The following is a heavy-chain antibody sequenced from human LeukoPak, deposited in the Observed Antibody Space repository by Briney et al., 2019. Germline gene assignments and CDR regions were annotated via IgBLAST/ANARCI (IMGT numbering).Heavy chain of an antibody. Sequence: SETLSLTCTVSGGSISSYYWSWIRQPPGKGLGWIGYIYYSGNTNYNPSLKSRVTISVDTSKNQFSLKLSSVTAADTAVYYCARDRGITIFGVVRDSYGMDVWGQGTTVTVSS. V-gene: IGHV4-59*01. J-gene: IGHJ6*02. CDR3: ARDRGITIFGVVRDSYGMDV. CDR1: GGSISSYY. CDR2: IYYSGNT. D-gene: IGHD3-3*01.